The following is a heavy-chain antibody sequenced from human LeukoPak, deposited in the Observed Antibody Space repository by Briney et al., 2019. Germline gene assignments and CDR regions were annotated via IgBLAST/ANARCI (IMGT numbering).Heavy chain of an antibody. V-gene: IGHV3-48*01. J-gene: IGHJ4*02. CDR2: ISSSTTNM. CDR3: AREYSSSSGRSFDY. CDR1: GFTFSTYS. Sequence: GGSLRLSCAASGFTFSTYSMNWVRQAPGKGLEWVSYISSSTTNMYYADSVKGRFTISRDNAKNSLYLQMNSLRAEDTAVYYCAREYSSSSGRSFDYWGQGTLVAVSS. D-gene: IGHD6-6*01.